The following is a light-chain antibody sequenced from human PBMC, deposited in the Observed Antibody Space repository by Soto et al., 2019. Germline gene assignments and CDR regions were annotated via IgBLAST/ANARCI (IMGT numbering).Light chain of an antibody. V-gene: IGKV3D-20*01. CDR2: DAS. CDR3: QHYHTYFRYT. J-gene: IGKJ2*01. Sequence: EIVLTQSPATLSLSPGERATLSCGASQSVSSSYLAWYQQKPGLAPRLLIYDASSRATGIPDRFSGSGSGTDFTLTIASLHPDDYANYYCQHYHTYFRYTFGQGTKLDIK. CDR1: QSVSSSY.